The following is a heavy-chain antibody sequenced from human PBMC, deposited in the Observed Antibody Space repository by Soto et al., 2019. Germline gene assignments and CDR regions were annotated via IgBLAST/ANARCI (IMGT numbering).Heavy chain of an antibody. V-gene: IGHV1-69*01. Sequence: QVQLVQSGAEVKKPGSSVKVSCKASGGTFSSYAISWVRQAPGQGLEWMGGIITIFGTANYAQKFQGRVTITADESTSTAYMELSSLRSEDKAVYYCARDCSSTSCSVYYYYYGMDVWGQGTTVTVSS. D-gene: IGHD2-2*01. CDR2: IITIFGTA. CDR1: GGTFSSYA. J-gene: IGHJ6*02. CDR3: ARDCSSTSCSVYYYYYGMDV.